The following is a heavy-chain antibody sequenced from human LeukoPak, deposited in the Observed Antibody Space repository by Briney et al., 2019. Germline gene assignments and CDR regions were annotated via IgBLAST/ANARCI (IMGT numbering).Heavy chain of an antibody. CDR3: ARGGLNTAMVTFDY. D-gene: IGHD5-18*01. J-gene: IGHJ4*02. CDR2: INPNSGGT. V-gene: IGHV1-2*02. CDR1: GYTFTGYY. Sequence: VASVKVSCKASGYTFTGYYMHWVRQAPGQGLEWMGWINPNSGGTNYAQKFQGRVTMTRDTSTSTAYMELSRLRSDDTAVYYCARGGLNTAMVTFDYWGQGTLVTVSS.